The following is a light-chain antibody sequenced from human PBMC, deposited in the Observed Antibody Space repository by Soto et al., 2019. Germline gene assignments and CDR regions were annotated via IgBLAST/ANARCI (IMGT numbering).Light chain of an antibody. V-gene: IGLV2-14*03. Sequence: QSALTQPASVSESPGQSITISCTGTSSDIGGYTFVSWYQQLPGTAPKVMIYEVSHRPSGVSDRFSGSKSGNTAYLTISGLQPDDEDDYYCCSNGVSGTVEVVFGGGTKLTVL. CDR3: CSNGVSGTVEVV. J-gene: IGLJ2*01. CDR2: EVS. CDR1: SSDIGGYTF.